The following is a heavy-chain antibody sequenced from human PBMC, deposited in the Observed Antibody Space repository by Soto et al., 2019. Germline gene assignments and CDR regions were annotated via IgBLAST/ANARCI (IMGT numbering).Heavy chain of an antibody. CDR3: AYLVGDY. V-gene: IGHV3-23*01. CDR2: ISDSGGRT. J-gene: IGHJ4*02. CDR1: GFTFSSYA. D-gene: IGHD2-8*02. Sequence: EVQLLESGGGLVQPGGSLRLSCAASGFTFSSYAMSWVRQAPGKGLEWVPGISDSGGRTYYGDSVKGRFIISRDNSKNTLYLQMNNLRAEDTAVYYCAYLVGDYWGQGTLVTVSS.